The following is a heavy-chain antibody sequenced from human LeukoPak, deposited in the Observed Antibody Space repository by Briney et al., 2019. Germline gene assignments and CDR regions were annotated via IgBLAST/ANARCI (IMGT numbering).Heavy chain of an antibody. Sequence: GGSLRLSCAASGFTFSSYSMNWVRQAPGKGLEWVSYISSSSSTIYYADSVKGRFTISRDNAKNSLYLQMNSLRAEDTAVYYCAKEIQLWTYYFDYWGQGTLVTVSS. D-gene: IGHD5-18*01. CDR3: AKEIQLWTYYFDY. CDR1: GFTFSSYS. J-gene: IGHJ4*02. CDR2: ISSSSSTI. V-gene: IGHV3-48*01.